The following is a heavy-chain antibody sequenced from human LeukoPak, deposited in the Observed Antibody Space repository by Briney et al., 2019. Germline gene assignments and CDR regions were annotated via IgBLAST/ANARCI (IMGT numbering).Heavy chain of an antibody. Sequence: ASVKVSCKASGYTFTGYYMHWVRQAPGQGLEWMGWINPNSGGTNYAQKSQGRVTVTRDTTISTAYMEMTRLRSDDTAVYYCARDHKWRNDAFDIWGQGTMVTVSS. D-gene: IGHD2-8*01. J-gene: IGHJ3*02. CDR2: INPNSGGT. V-gene: IGHV1-2*02. CDR1: GYTFTGYY. CDR3: ARDHKWRNDAFDI.